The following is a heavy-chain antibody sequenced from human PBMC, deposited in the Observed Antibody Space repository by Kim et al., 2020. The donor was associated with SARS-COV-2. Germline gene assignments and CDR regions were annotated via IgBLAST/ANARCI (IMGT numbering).Heavy chain of an antibody. Sequence: ASVKVSCKASGYTFTSYGISWVRQAPGQGLEWMGWISAYNGNTNYAQKLQGRVTMTTDTSTSTAYMELRSLRSDDTAVYYCARTGLQEWLLSNLDYWGQGTLVTVSS. CDR3: ARTGLQEWLLSNLDY. V-gene: IGHV1-18*04. CDR2: ISAYNGNT. J-gene: IGHJ4*02. CDR1: GYTFTSYG. D-gene: IGHD3-3*01.